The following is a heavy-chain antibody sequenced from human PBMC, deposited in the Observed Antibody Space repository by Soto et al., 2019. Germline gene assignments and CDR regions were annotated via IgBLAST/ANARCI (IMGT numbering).Heavy chain of an antibody. V-gene: IGHV3-48*02. CDR1: GFTFSSYS. D-gene: IGHD6-13*01. J-gene: IGHJ4*02. CDR2: ISSSSTI. Sequence: GGSLRLSCAASGFTFSSYSMNWVRQAPGKGLEWVSYISSSSTIYYADSVKGRFTISRDNAKNSLYLQMNSLRDEDTAVYYCAGPSSSWPYYFDYWGQGTLVTVSS. CDR3: AGPSSSWPYYFDY.